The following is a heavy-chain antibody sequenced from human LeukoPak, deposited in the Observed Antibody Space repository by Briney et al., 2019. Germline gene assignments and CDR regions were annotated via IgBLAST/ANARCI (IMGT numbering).Heavy chain of an antibody. CDR2: ISYDGSNK. D-gene: IGHD5-18*01. Sequence: PGGSLRLSCAASGFTFSSYGMHWVRQAPGKGLEWVAVISYDGSNKYYADSVKGRFTISRDNSKNTLYLQMNSLRAEDTAVYYCAKDPVNLQLWFELKSPWFDYWGQGTLVTVSS. V-gene: IGHV3-30*18. J-gene: IGHJ4*02. CDR3: AKDPVNLQLWFELKSPWFDY. CDR1: GFTFSSYG.